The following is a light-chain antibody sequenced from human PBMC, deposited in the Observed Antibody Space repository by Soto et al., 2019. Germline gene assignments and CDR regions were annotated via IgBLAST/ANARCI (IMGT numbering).Light chain of an antibody. J-gene: IGKJ1*01. Sequence: EIVLTQSPGTLSLSPGERATLSCRASQSVSSSYLAWYQLKPGQAPRLLIYGASSRATGIPDRFSGSGSGTHFTLTISRLDPEDFAVYFYQQYGSSPRTFGEGTKVEIK. V-gene: IGKV3-20*01. CDR2: GAS. CDR1: QSVSSSY. CDR3: QQYGSSPRT.